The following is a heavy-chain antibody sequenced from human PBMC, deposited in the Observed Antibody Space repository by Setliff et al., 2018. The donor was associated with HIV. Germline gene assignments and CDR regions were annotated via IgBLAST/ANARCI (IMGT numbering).Heavy chain of an antibody. CDR1: GYSFTNYW. V-gene: IGHV5-51*01. CDR2: IYPGDSDT. D-gene: IGHD6-19*01. Sequence: GESLKISCKGSGYSFTNYWIGWVRQMPGKGLEWMGIIYPGDSDTRYSPSFQGQVTISADKSISTAYLQWSSLEASDTAMYYCARHYRIAVAGSWFDPWGQGTLVTVSS. J-gene: IGHJ5*02. CDR3: ARHYRIAVAGSWFDP.